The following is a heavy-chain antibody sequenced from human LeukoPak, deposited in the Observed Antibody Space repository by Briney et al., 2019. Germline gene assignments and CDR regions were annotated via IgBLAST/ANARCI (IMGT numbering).Heavy chain of an antibody. CDR3: ARETYGVVTPYYFDY. Sequence: PSETLSLTCTVSGGSISSYYWSWIRQPPGKGLEWIGYIFYSGSANYNTSLQSRVTISVDTSKNQFSLKLSSVTAADSAVYYCARETYGVVTPYYFDYWGQGTLVTVSS. CDR2: IFYSGSA. J-gene: IGHJ4*02. V-gene: IGHV4-59*01. CDR1: GGSISSYY. D-gene: IGHD3-3*01.